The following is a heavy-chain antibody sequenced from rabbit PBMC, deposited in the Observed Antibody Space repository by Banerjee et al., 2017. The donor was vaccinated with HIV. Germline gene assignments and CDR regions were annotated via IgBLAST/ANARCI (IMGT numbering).Heavy chain of an antibody. Sequence: QSLEESGGDLVKPGASLTLICTASGFSFSSSYWICWVRQAPGKGLEWIACIDAGSSGNTHYASWAKGRFTISKTSSTTVTLQMTSLTAADTATYFCARNWPGTTNWDLWGQGTLVTVS. CDR2: IDAGSSGNT. CDR3: ARNWPGTTNWDL. CDR1: GFSFSSSYW. V-gene: IGHV1S40*01. J-gene: IGHJ4*01. D-gene: IGHD7-1*01.